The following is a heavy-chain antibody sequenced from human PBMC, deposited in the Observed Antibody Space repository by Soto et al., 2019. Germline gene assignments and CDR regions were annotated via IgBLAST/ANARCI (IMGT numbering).Heavy chain of an antibody. CDR1: GDSISGSY. Sequence: SETLSITSTVSGDSISGSYWSWIRQPPGKGLEWIGYTYYTVDTNYNPSLKSRVTISVDMSKSQFSLRLSSVTAADTAVYYCAGHSGYDFWSGSLDPWGQGTLVTVSS. CDR3: AGHSGYDFWSGSLDP. J-gene: IGHJ5*02. CDR2: TYYTVDT. V-gene: IGHV4-59*01. D-gene: IGHD3-3*01.